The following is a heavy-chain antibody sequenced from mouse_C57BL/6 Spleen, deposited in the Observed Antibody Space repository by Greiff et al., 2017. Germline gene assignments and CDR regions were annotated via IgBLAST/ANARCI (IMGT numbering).Heavy chain of an antibody. CDR1: GFSLTSYG. D-gene: IGHD1-1*01. V-gene: IGHV2-2*01. Sequence: QVQLQQSGPGLVQPSQSLSITCTVSGFSLTSYGVHWVRQSPGKGLEWLGVIWSGGSTDYNAAFISRLSISKDNSKSQVFFKMNSLQADDTAIYYCARNSDYYGSSPTPYFDYWGQGTTLTVSS. J-gene: IGHJ2*01. CDR2: IWSGGST. CDR3: ARNSDYYGSSPTPYFDY.